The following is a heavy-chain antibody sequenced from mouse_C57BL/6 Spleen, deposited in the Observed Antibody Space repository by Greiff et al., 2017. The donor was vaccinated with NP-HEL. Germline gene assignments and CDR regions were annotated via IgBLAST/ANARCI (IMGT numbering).Heavy chain of an antibody. V-gene: IGHV1-42*01. CDR3: ARVGLGSGYAFDY. J-gene: IGHJ2*01. CDR1: GYSFTGYY. CDR2: INPSTGGT. D-gene: IGHD3-2*02. Sequence: VQLQQSGPELVKPGASVKISCKASGYSFTGYYMNWVKQSPEKSLEWIGEINPSTGGTTYNQKFKAKATLTVDKSSSTAYMQLKSLTSEDSAVYYCARVGLGSGYAFDYWGQGTTLTVSS.